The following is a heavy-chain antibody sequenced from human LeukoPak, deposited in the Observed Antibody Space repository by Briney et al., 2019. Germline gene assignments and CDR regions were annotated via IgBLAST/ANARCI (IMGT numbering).Heavy chain of an antibody. D-gene: IGHD4-11*01. CDR1: GFAFSMYW. CDR3: ARDLYSAADY. Sequence: GGSLRLSCAASGFAFSMYWMHWVRQAPGKGLVWVSYIKSDGSSATYADSVKGRFTISRDNAKNTLYLQMNSLRAEDTAVYYCARDLYSAADYWGQGTLVTVSS. CDR2: IKSDGSSA. J-gene: IGHJ4*02. V-gene: IGHV3-74*01.